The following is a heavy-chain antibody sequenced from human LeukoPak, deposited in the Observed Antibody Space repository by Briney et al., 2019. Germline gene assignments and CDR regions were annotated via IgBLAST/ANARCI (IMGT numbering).Heavy chain of an antibody. Sequence: PGGSLRLSCAASGFSFSDYYIHWVRQAPGKGLVWVSRINGVGSDRIYADSVKGRFTISRDNSKITLYLEMNSLRAEDTAVYYCARGRGVYGYWYFDLWGRGTLVTVSS. V-gene: IGHV3-74*01. CDR2: INGVGSDR. D-gene: IGHD2-15*01. CDR3: ARGRGVYGYWYFDL. CDR1: GFSFSDYY. J-gene: IGHJ2*01.